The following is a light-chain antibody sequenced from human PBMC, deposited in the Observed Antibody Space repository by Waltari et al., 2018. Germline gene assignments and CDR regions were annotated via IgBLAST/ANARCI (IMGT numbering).Light chain of an antibody. CDR3: QQYNNWPPLFT. CDR2: GAS. Sequence: EIVMTHSPATLSVSPGESATLPCRASQSVTTNLAWYQQKPGQAPRLLIYGASTRATGIPARFSGSGSGTEFTLTISGTQSGDFAIYYCQQYNNWPPLFTFGPGTRVDFK. J-gene: IGKJ3*01. V-gene: IGKV3-15*01. CDR1: QSVTTN.